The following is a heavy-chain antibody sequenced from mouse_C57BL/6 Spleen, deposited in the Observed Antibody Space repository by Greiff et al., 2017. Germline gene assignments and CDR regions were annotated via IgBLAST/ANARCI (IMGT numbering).Heavy chain of an antibody. J-gene: IGHJ3*01. D-gene: IGHD1-1*01. CDR2: IDPENGDT. CDR3: TTAYYYGSKASWFAY. Sequence: VQLKESGAELVRPGASVKLSCTASGFNIKDDYMHWVKQRPEQGLEWIGWIDPENGDTEYASKFQGKATITADTSSNTAYLQLSSLTSEDTAVYYCTTAYYYGSKASWFAYWGQGTLVTVSA. CDR1: GFNIKDDY. V-gene: IGHV14-4*01.